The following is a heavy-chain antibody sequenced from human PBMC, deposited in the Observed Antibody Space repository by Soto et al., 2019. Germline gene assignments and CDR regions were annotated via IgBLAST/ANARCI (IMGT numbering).Heavy chain of an antibody. D-gene: IGHD3-16*01. Sequence: EVQLVESGGGLVKPGGSLRLSCAASGFTCSSYSMNWVRQAPGKGLEWVSSISRSSSYIYYGDSVKGRFTISRDNAKNSLYLQLNSLRAEDTAVYYCERDLHDYVSFRFDPWGQGTLVTVSS. J-gene: IGHJ5*02. CDR3: ERDLHDYVSFRFDP. CDR2: ISRSSSYI. CDR1: GFTCSSYS. V-gene: IGHV3-21*01.